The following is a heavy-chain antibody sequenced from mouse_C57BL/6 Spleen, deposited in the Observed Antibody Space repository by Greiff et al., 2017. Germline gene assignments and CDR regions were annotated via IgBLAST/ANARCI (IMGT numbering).Heavy chain of an antibody. Sequence: QVQLKQSGPELVKPGASVKISCKASGYAFSSSWMNWVKQRPGKGLEWIGRIYPGDGDTNYNGKFKGKATLTADKSSSTAYMQLSSLTSEDSAVYFCARSDGGSSYYFDYWGQGTTLTVSS. D-gene: IGHD1-1*02. CDR2: IYPGDGDT. J-gene: IGHJ2*01. V-gene: IGHV1-82*01. CDR3: ARSDGGSSYYFDY. CDR1: GYAFSSSW.